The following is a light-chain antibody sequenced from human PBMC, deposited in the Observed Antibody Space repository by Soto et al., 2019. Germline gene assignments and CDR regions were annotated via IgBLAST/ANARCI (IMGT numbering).Light chain of an antibody. CDR3: AAWYENLTGTVV. CDR2: SNN. V-gene: IGLV1-44*01. CDR1: SSNVGRNT. Sequence: QSVLTQPPSASGTPGQRVTLSCSGSSSNVGRNTVTWYQQLPGTAPKVLINSNNQRPSGVPDRFSGSKSGTSASLTISGLQPDDEEEYYCAAWYENLTGTVVFGGGTQLTVL. J-gene: IGLJ2*01.